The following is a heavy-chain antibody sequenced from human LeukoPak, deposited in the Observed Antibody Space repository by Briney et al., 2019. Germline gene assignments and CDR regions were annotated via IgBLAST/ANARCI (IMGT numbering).Heavy chain of an antibody. CDR1: GFTLSSYA. D-gene: IGHD3-10*01. CDR2: ISVSGDST. CDR3: AKSPITMIRGAGGYFVD. V-gene: IGHV3-23*01. Sequence: GGSLRLSCAASGFTLSSYAMSWVRQAPGKGLQWISAISVSGDSTYYADSVKGRFTISRDNSKNTLYLQMSSLRAEDTAVYYCAKSPITMIRGAGGYFVDWGQGTLVSVSS. J-gene: IGHJ4*02.